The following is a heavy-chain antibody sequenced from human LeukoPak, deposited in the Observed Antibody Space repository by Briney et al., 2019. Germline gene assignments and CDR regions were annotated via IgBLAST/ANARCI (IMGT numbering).Heavy chain of an antibody. D-gene: IGHD1-26*01. CDR2: INHSGST. V-gene: IGHV4-34*01. CDR3: ARPRLGATPFDAFDI. Sequence: PSETLSLTCAVYGGSFSVYHWSWIRQPPGKGLEWIGEINHSGSTNYIPSLKSRVTISVDTSKNQFSLKLSSVTAADTAVYYCARPRLGATPFDAFDIWGQGTMVTVSS. CDR1: GGSFSVYH. J-gene: IGHJ3*02.